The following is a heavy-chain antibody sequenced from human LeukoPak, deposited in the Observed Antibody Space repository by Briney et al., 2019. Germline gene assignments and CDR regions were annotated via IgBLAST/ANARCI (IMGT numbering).Heavy chain of an antibody. V-gene: IGHV3-48*02. CDR1: GFTFSSYW. CDR3: ASSGSYRFDY. Sequence: GGSLRLSCAASGFTFSSYWMNWVRQAPGKGLEWVSHITASGTAMFYADSVKGRFTISRDNAKNSLYLQMNSLRDEDTAVYYCASSGSYRFDYWGQGTLVTVSS. D-gene: IGHD1-26*01. J-gene: IGHJ4*02. CDR2: ITASGTAM.